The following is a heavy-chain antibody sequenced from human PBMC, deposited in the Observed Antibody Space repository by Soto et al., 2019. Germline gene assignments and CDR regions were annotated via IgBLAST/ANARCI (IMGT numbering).Heavy chain of an antibody. J-gene: IGHJ5*02. Sequence: PSQTMPLTCPVSGASVSTGAHYWGRLRQRPGNVREGVRSIYESGYTYYNPSLKSRLTISLDRSNNQFSLGRTSVPAADTAVYYCVRALPHTAIVYPWFDPWGQGTLGSVSS. V-gene: IGHV4-31*03. CDR1: GASVSTGAHY. CDR3: VRALPHTAIVYPWFDP. CDR2: IYESGYT. D-gene: IGHD5-18*01.